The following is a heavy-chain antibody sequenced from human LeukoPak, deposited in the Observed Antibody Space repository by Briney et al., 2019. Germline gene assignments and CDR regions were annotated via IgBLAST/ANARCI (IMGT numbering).Heavy chain of an antibody. CDR1: GGSISSGGYS. Sequence: PSETLSLTCAVSGGSISSGGYSWSWIRQPPGKGLEWIGYIYHSGSTYYNPSLKSRVTISVDRSKNQFSLKLSSVTAADTAVYYCARLWASYSSSHNWFDPWGQGTLVTVSS. D-gene: IGHD6-13*01. CDR2: IYHSGST. CDR3: ARLWASYSSSHNWFDP. V-gene: IGHV4-30-2*01. J-gene: IGHJ5*02.